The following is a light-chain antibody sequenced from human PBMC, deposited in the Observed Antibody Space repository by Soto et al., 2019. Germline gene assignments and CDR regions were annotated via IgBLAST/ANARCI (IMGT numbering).Light chain of an antibody. V-gene: IGLV2-8*01. Sequence: SVLTQPPSASGSPGQSVTISCTGTSSDVGGYKYVSWYQQYPGKAPKRMIYAVNKRPSGVPDRFSGSKSGNTASLTVSGLQAEDEADYYCSSYAGSNNYVFGTGTKVTVL. J-gene: IGLJ1*01. CDR2: AVN. CDR3: SSYAGSNNYV. CDR1: SSDVGGYKY.